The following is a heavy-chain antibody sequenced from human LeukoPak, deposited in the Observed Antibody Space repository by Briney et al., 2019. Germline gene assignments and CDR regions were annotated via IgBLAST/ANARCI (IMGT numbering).Heavy chain of an antibody. CDR3: ARVPKHYYDSSGYPDY. CDR1: GYTLTGYY. D-gene: IGHD3-22*01. CDR2: INPNSGGT. V-gene: IGHV1-2*02. J-gene: IGHJ4*02. Sequence: ASVKVSCKASGYTLTGYYMHWVRQAPGQGLEWMGWINPNSGGTNYAQKFQGRVTMTRDTSISTAYMELSRLRSDDTAVYYCARVPKHYYDSSGYPDYWGQGTLVTVSS.